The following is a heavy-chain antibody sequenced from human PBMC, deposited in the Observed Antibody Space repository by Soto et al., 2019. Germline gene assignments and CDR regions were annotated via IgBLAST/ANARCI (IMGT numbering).Heavy chain of an antibody. CDR2: ISGSGGST. J-gene: IGHJ6*03. D-gene: IGHD6-25*01. V-gene: IGHV3-23*01. CDR3: AKRLDYMDV. CDR1: GFTFSSYA. Sequence: GGSLRLSCAASGFTFSSYAMSWVRQAPGKGLEWVSGISGSGGSTKYEDSVKGRFTISRDNSKNTLYLQMNFLRAEDTAVYYCAKRLDYMDVWGKGTTVTVSS.